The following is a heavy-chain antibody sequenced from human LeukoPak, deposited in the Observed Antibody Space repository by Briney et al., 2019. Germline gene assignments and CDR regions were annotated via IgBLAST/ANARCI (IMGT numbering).Heavy chain of an antibody. Sequence: PGGSLRLSCAASGFTVSSNYMSWARQAPGKGLEWVSVIYSGGSTYYADSVKGRFTISRDNSKNTLYLQMNSLRAEDTAVYYCARRKNGSRSGSGRSSYWYFDLWGRGTLVTVSS. V-gene: IGHV3-53*01. CDR1: GFTVSSNY. CDR2: IYSGGST. D-gene: IGHD3-10*01. J-gene: IGHJ2*01. CDR3: ARRKNGSRSGSGRSSYWYFDL.